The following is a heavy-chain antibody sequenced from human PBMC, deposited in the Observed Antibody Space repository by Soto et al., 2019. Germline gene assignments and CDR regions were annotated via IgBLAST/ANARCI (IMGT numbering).Heavy chain of an antibody. Sequence: QVQLQQWGAGLLKPSETLSLTCAVYGGFVTSGSYYWSWIRQPPGKGLEWIGEMSHSGGTHFNPSRKSRVTISVDTSKNQFTLKMGSVTAADTALYYCARVERGTATTIVDAFDIWGPGTMVTVSS. D-gene: IGHD1-1*01. CDR1: GGFVTSGSYY. CDR3: ARVERGTATTIVDAFDI. V-gene: IGHV4-34*01. J-gene: IGHJ3*02. CDR2: MSHSGGT.